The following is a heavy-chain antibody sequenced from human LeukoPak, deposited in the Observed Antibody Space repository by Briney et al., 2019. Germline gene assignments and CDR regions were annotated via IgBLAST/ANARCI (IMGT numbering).Heavy chain of an antibody. D-gene: IGHD5-24*01. CDR3: AREDGHNYDPFDI. CDR2: FDPNSGST. V-gene: IGHV1-2*02. CDR1: GYPFTNYF. J-gene: IGHJ3*02. Sequence: ASVRVSCKASGYPFTNYFIQWVRQAPGQGPEYVGCFDPNSGSTNFAQNFQGRVTFTRDTSISTVYMELNGLRSDYTAVYFCAREDGHNYDPFDIWGQGTMVIVSS.